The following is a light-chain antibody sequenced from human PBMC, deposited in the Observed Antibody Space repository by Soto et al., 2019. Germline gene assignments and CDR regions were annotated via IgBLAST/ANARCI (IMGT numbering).Light chain of an antibody. CDR1: QDITNF. Sequence: DIQMTQSPSSLSASVGDRVTITCQASQDITNFLNWYQQKPGKAPKLLIYDPSSLQTGVPSRFSGSGSGTDFSFTISSLQPEDIAAYYCQQFDDVPYSFGQGTKVAIK. V-gene: IGKV1-33*01. CDR2: DPS. CDR3: QQFDDVPYS. J-gene: IGKJ2*03.